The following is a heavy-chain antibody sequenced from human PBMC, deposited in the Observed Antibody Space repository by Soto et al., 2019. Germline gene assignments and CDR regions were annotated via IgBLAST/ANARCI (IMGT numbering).Heavy chain of an antibody. CDR3: ARSYSGSYHTPFQH. CDR1: VLNGNSLG. V-gene: IGHV1-18*01. CDR2: ISAYNGNT. D-gene: IGHD1-26*01. Sequence: ASLKVCCKASVLNGNSLGIGGGRQVPGQGLEWMGWISAYNGNTNYAQKLQGRVTMTTDTSTSTAYMELRSLRSDDTAVYYCARSYSGSYHTPFQHWSQGTLVTVSS. J-gene: IGHJ1*01.